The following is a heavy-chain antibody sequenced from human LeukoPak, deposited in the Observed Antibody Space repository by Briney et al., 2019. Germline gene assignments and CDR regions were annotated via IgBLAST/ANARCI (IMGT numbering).Heavy chain of an antibody. J-gene: IGHJ4*02. CDR1: GFTFSSYA. CDR2: ISGSGGST. Sequence: GGSLRLSCAASGFTFSSYAMSWVRQAPGKGLEWVSAISGSGGSTYYADSVKGRFTISRDNSKNTLYLQMNSLRAEDTAVYYCAEPGDFGWYFDYWGQGTLVTVSS. CDR3: AEPGDFGWYFDY. V-gene: IGHV3-23*01. D-gene: IGHD3-9*01.